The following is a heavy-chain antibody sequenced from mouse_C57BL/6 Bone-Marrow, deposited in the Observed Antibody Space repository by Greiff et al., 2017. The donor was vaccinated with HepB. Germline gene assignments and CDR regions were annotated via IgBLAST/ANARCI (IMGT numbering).Heavy chain of an antibody. V-gene: IGHV5-4*03. CDR3: ARGPLYYGYYVDY. Sequence: EVKLMESGGGLVKPGGSLKLSCAASGFTFRSYAMSWGRQTPEKRLEWVATISDGGSYTYYPDNGKGRFTISRDNAKNNRYLQMSHLKSEDTAMYYCARGPLYYGYYVDYWGQGTTLTVSS. D-gene: IGHD1-1*01. CDR2: ISDGGSYT. CDR1: GFTFRSYA. J-gene: IGHJ2*01.